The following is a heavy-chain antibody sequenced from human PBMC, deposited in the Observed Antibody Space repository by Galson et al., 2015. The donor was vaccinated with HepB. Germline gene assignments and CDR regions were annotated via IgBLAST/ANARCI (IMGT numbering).Heavy chain of an antibody. CDR2: IYYSGST. CDR1: GGSISSSSYY. V-gene: IGHV4-39*01. D-gene: IGHD6-19*01. CDR3: ARSLREWLVPRTLYFDY. Sequence: SETLSLTCTVSGGSISSSSYYWGWIRQPPGKGLEWIGSIYYSGSTYYNPSLKSRVTISVDTSKNQFSLKLSSVTAADTAVYYCARSLREWLVPRTLYFDYWGQGTLVTVSS. J-gene: IGHJ4*02.